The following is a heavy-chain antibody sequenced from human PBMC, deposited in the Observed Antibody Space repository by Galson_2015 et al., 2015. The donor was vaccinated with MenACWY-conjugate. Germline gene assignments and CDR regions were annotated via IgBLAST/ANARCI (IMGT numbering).Heavy chain of an antibody. Sequence: LSLTCTVSGGSISSSSYYWGWIRQPPGKGLEWIGSIYYSGSTYYNPSLKSRVTISVDTSKNQFSLKLSSVTAADTAVYYCARGVKQQLVLNWFDPWGQGTLVTVSS. CDR2: IYYSGST. D-gene: IGHD6-13*01. CDR3: ARGVKQQLVLNWFDP. CDR1: GGSISSSSYY. V-gene: IGHV4-39*07. J-gene: IGHJ5*02.